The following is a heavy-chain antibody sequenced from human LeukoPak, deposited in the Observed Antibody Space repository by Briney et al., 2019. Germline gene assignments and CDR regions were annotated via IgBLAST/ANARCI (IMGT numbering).Heavy chain of an antibody. CDR1: VYTFTSYD. Sequence: ASVKVSCKASVYTFTSYDINWVRQATGQGLEWMGWMSPNSGNTGYAQKFQGRVTMTRNTSISTAYMELSSLRSEDTAVYYCARAFSLLIAGAFDPWGQGTLVTVSS. CDR3: ARAFSLLIAGAFDP. V-gene: IGHV1-8*01. CDR2: MSPNSGNT. J-gene: IGHJ5*02. D-gene: IGHD6-19*01.